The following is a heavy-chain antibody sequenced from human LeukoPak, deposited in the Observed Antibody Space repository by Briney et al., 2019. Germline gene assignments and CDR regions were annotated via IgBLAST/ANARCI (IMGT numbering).Heavy chain of an antibody. J-gene: IGHJ6*02. V-gene: IGHV1-2*02. Sequence: ASVKVSCKASGYTFTGYYMHWVRQAPGQGLEWMGWINPNSGGTNYAQKFQGRVTMTRDTSISTAYMELSRLRSDDTAVYYCARDLIYVDTAIVLPYYGMDVWGQGTTVTVSS. CDR1: GYTFTGYY. D-gene: IGHD5-18*01. CDR3: ARDLIYVDTAIVLPYYGMDV. CDR2: INPNSGGT.